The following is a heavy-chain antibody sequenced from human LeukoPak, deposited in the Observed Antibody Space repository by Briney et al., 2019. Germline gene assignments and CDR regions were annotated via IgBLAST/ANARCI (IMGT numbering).Heavy chain of an antibody. CDR2: ISYSGST. J-gene: IGHJ5*02. Sequence: SETLSLTCTVSGASISSYYWSWIRQPPGKGLEWIGYISYSGSTNYNPSLKSRMTISVDTSKNQFSLKLSSVSAADTAVYYCARSASNWFDPWGQGTLVTVSS. V-gene: IGHV4-59*01. CDR1: GASISSYY. CDR3: ARSASNWFDP.